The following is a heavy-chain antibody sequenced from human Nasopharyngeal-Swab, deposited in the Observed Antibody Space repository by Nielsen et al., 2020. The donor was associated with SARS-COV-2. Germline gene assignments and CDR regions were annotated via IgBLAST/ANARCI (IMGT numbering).Heavy chain of an antibody. CDR3: ASGGGIGCSGGSCYSSLWYYYYMDV. J-gene: IGHJ6*03. CDR2: ISGDDTST. V-gene: IGHV3-21*01. D-gene: IGHD2-15*01. Sequence: WIRQPPGKGLEWVSSISGDDTSTFYADSVKGRFTISRDNAKNSLYLQMNSLRAEDTAVYYSASGGGIGCSGGSCYSSLWYYYYMDVWGKGTTVTVSS.